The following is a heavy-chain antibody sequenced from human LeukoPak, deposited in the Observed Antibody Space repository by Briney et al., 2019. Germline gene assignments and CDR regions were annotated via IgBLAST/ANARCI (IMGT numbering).Heavy chain of an antibody. Sequence: GTSLRLSCAASGFTLTSYGMHWVRQAPGKGLEWVSTITTSDGNTYYADSVKGRFTVSRDNSKNTLFLQMNSLRAEDTAVYYCAKDGGLWVSAHWGDSWGRGTLVTVSS. J-gene: IGHJ4*02. V-gene: IGHV3-23*01. CDR1: GFTLTSYG. D-gene: IGHD7-27*01. CDR3: AKDGGLWVSAHWGDS. CDR2: ITTSDGNT.